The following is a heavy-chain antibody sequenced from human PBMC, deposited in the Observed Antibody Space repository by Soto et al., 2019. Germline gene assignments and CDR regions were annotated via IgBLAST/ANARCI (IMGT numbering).Heavy chain of an antibody. CDR1: GGSITSGDDY. V-gene: IGHV4-30-4*08. CDR2: IYHSRIT. Sequence: QVQLQESGPGLVKPSQTLSLTCTVSGGSITSGDDYWSWIRQPPGKALEWIGYIYHSRITNYNPSLQSRVTISADTSKNQLSRKLSSVTAADTAAYFCARAQEVVMTVVWDVWGQGTTVIVSS. D-gene: IGHD2-21*02. J-gene: IGHJ6*02. CDR3: ARAQEVVMTVVWDV.